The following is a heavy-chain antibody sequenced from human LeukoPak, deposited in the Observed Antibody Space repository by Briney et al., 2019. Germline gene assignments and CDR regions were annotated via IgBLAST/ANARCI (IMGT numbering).Heavy chain of an antibody. Sequence: GGSLRLSCAASGFTFSSYAMSWVRQAPGKGLEWVAMIWYDGSNTYYADSVKGRFTISRDNSKNTLFLQMDSLRAEDTAVYYCGRDRSTTHFDYWGQGTLVTVSS. CDR2: IWYDGSNT. V-gene: IGHV3-33*08. CDR1: GFTFSSYA. D-gene: IGHD5/OR15-5a*01. CDR3: GRDRSTTHFDY. J-gene: IGHJ4*02.